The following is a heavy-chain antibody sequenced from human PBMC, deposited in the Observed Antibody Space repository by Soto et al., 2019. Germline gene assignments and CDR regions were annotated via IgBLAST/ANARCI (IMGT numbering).Heavy chain of an antibody. CDR2: ISYDGSNK. CDR3: ARDADYGVLYFDY. Sequence: GVSLRLSCAASGFTFSSYAMHWVRQAPGKGLEWVAVISYDGSNKYYADSVKGRFTISRDNSKNTLYLQMNSLRAEDTAVYYCARDADYGVLYFDYWGQGTLVTVSS. V-gene: IGHV3-30-3*01. J-gene: IGHJ4*02. CDR1: GFTFSSYA. D-gene: IGHD4-17*01.